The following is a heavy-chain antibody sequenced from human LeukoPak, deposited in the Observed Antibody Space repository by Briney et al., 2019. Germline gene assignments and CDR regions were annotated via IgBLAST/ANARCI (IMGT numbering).Heavy chain of an antibody. Sequence: PGGSLRLSCAASGFTFTNYAMSWVRQAPGKGLEWVSAISGSGGNTYYADSVKGRFTISRDNAKNSLYLQMNSLRAEDTAVYYCARRSPNYYFDYWGQGTPVTVSS. CDR1: GFTFTNYA. CDR2: ISGSGGNT. CDR3: ARRSPNYYFDY. V-gene: IGHV3-23*01. J-gene: IGHJ4*02.